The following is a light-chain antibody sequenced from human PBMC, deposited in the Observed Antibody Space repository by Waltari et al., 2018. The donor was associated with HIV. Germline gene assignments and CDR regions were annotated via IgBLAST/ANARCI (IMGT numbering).Light chain of an antibody. CDR1: QRITGW. J-gene: IGKJ4*02. Sequence: LQRTQSPSTLSAFVGDRVTIACRASQRITGWLAWYQQQPGKAPHLLIYKASDLESGVPSRFSGSGSETEFPLTISSLQPDDSATYYRQQYNDSALTFGGGTKVEIK. CDR2: KAS. CDR3: QQYNDSALT. V-gene: IGKV1-5*03.